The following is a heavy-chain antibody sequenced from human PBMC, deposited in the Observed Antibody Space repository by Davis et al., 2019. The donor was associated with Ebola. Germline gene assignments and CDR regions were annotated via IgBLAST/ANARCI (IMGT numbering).Heavy chain of an antibody. Sequence: GSLRLSCAVYGGSFSGYYWSWIRQPPGKGLEQIGEINHSGSTNYNPSLKSRVTISVDTSKNQFSLKLSSVTAADTAVYYCARDLRYHRYYYYYGMDVWGQGTTVTVSS. D-gene: IGHD3-9*01. CDR3: ARDLRYHRYYYYYGMDV. CDR1: GGSFSGYY. J-gene: IGHJ6*02. V-gene: IGHV4-34*01. CDR2: INHSGST.